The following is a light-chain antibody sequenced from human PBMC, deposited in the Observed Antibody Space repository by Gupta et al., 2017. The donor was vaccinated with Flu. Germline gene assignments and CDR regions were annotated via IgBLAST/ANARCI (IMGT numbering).Light chain of an antibody. J-gene: IGKJ2*01. CDR1: QSRFDGSKNQNY. V-gene: IGKV4-1*01. Sequence: SLGERATINCKSSQSRFDGSKNQNYLAWYQQKPGQPPKLLIYWASTRESGVPERFIGRGSGTDFTLTITRLQPEDVAVYYCQQGDTPPFTFGQGTNVE. CDR3: QQGDTPPFT. CDR2: WAS.